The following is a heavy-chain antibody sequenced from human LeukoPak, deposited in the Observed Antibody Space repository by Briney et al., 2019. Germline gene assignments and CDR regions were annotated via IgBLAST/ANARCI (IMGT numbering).Heavy chain of an antibody. J-gene: IGHJ3*02. Sequence: GSLRLSCAASGYTFSSYWKSWVRQAPGKGLEWVANIKQDGSEKYYVDSVKGRFTISRDNAKNSLYLQMNSLRAEDTAVYYCASRYCSGGSCYGGPDAFDIWGQGTMVTVSS. D-gene: IGHD2-15*01. CDR2: IKQDGSEK. V-gene: IGHV3-7*01. CDR1: GYTFSSYW. CDR3: ASRYCSGGSCYGGPDAFDI.